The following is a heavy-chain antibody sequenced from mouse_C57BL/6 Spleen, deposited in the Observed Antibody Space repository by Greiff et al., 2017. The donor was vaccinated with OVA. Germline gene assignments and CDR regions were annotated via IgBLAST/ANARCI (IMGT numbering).Heavy chain of an antibody. CDR1: GYTFTSYW. CDR2: IDPSDSYT. J-gene: IGHJ4*01. V-gene: IGHV1-69*01. D-gene: IGHD4-1*02. Sequence: QVQLQQSGAELVMPGASVKLSCKASGYTFTSYWMHWVKQRPGQGLEWIGEIDPSDSYTNYNQKFKGKSTLTVDKSSSTAYMQLSSLTSEDSAVYYCASFPTGTGAMDYWGQGTSVTVSS. CDR3: ASFPTGTGAMDY.